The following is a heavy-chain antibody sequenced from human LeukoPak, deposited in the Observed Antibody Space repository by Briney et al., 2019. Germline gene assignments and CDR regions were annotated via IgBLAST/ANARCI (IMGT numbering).Heavy chain of an antibody. CDR3: ASGRGIEPLDY. Sequence: SETLSLTCAVYGGSFSGYYWSWIRQPPGKGLEWIGEINHSGSTNYNPSLKGRVTISVDTSKNQFSLKLSSVTAADTAVYYCASGRGIEPLDYWGQGTLVTVSS. D-gene: IGHD3-16*01. CDR2: INHSGST. CDR1: GGSFSGYY. V-gene: IGHV4-34*01. J-gene: IGHJ4*02.